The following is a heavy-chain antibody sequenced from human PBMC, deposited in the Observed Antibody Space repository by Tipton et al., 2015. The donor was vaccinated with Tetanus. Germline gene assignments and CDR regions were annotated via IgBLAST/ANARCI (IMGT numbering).Heavy chain of an antibody. Sequence: TLSLTCTVSGGSISSYYWSWIRQPPGKGLEWIGYIYYSGSTNYNPSLKSRVTISVDTSKNQFSLKLSSVTAADTAVYYCARQWVAVATKHFDYWGQGTLVTVSS. CDR3: ARQWVAVATKHFDY. CDR1: GGSISSYY. D-gene: IGHD6-19*01. CDR2: IYYSGST. V-gene: IGHV4-59*08. J-gene: IGHJ4*02.